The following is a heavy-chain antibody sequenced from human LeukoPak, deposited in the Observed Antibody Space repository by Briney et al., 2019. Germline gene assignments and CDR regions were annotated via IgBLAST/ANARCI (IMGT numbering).Heavy chain of an antibody. J-gene: IGHJ3*02. CDR1: GFTFSSYW. CDR2: IRQDESQK. V-gene: IGHV3-7*01. CDR3: AREEVTTGAFDI. Sequence: GGSLRLSCAASGFTFSSYWMSWVRHAPGKGLEWVVNIRQDESQKYYVDSVKGRFTISRDNSKNTLYLQMNSLRAEDTAVYYRAREEVTTGAFDIWGQGTMVTVSS. D-gene: IGHD2-21*02.